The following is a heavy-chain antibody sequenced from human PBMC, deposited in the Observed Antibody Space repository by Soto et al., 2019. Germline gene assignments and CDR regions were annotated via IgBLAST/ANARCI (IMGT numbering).Heavy chain of an antibody. CDR2: INYSGST. CDR3: ARDGPWIQLWGV. J-gene: IGHJ6*02. D-gene: IGHD5-18*01. CDR1: GGSFSGYY. Sequence: PSETLSLTCAVYGGSFSGYYWSWIRQPPGKGLEWIGEINYSGSTNYNPSLKSRVTISVDTSKNQFSLKLSSVTAADTAVYYCARDGPWIQLWGVWGQGTTVTVSS. V-gene: IGHV4-34*01.